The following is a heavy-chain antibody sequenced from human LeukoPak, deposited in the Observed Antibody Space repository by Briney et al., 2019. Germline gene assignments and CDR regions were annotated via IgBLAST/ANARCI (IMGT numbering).Heavy chain of an antibody. CDR2: IYYSGST. CDR1: GGSISSYY. J-gene: IGHJ4*02. V-gene: IGHV4-59*01. Sequence: PSETLSLTCTVSGGSISSYYWSWIRQPPGKGLEWIGYIYYSGSTNYNPSLRSRVTISVDTSKNQFSLKLSSVTAADTAVYYCAGRQYSSSWYFDYWGQGTLVTVSS. D-gene: IGHD6-13*01. CDR3: AGRQYSSSWYFDY.